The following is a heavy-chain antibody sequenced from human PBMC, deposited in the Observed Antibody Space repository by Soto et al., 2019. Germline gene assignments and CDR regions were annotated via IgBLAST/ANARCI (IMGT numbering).Heavy chain of an antibody. CDR3: ATLNGYSSGWYYY. CDR1: GFTFNSYA. CDR2: ISGSGGST. V-gene: IGHV3-23*01. D-gene: IGHD6-19*01. J-gene: IGHJ4*02. Sequence: GGSLRLSCVASGFTFNSYAMSWVRQAPGKGLEWVSAISGSGGSTYYADSVKGRFTISRDNSKNTLYLQMNSLRAEDTAVYYCATLNGYSSGWYYYWGQGTLVTVSS.